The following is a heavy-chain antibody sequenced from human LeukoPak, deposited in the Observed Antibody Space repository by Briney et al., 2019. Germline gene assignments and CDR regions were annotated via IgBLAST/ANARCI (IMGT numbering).Heavy chain of an antibody. CDR1: GFTFSTYW. J-gene: IGHJ5*02. Sequence: GGSLRLSCAASGFTFSTYWMSWVRQAPGKGLEWVSAISGSGGNTYYADSVKGRFTISRDNSKNTLYLQMNSLRAEDTAVYYCAKRKDGYNSNWFDPWGQGTLITVSS. CDR2: ISGSGGNT. CDR3: AKRKDGYNSNWFDP. V-gene: IGHV3-23*01. D-gene: IGHD5-24*01.